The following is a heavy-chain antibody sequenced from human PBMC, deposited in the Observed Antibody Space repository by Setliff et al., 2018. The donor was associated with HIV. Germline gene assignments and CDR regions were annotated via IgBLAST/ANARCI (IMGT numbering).Heavy chain of an antibody. Sequence: RASVKVSCKASGYSFTNYDINWVRQATGQGLEWMGWMNPKSGKTGYARKFQGRVTITRNTSISTVYMDLDSLRSDDAAVYYCARGFYDFFYNYYMDVWGKGTTVTVSS. V-gene: IGHV1-8*03. CDR1: GYSFTNYD. CDR3: ARGFYDFFYNYYMDV. J-gene: IGHJ6*03. CDR2: MNPKSGKT. D-gene: IGHD3-3*01.